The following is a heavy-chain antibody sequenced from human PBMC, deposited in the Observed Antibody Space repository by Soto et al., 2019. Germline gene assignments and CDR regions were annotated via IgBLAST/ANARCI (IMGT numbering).Heavy chain of an antibody. CDR2: FEPEDGET. D-gene: IGHD5-12*01. Sequence: GASVKVSCKVSGYTLTELSMHWVRQAPGKGLEWMGGFEPEDGETIYAQKFQGRVTMTEDTSTDTAYMELSSLRSEDTAVYYCAINILNTRLRPNWFDPWGQGTLVTVSS. J-gene: IGHJ5*02. V-gene: IGHV1-24*01. CDR1: GYTLTELS. CDR3: AINILNTRLRPNWFDP.